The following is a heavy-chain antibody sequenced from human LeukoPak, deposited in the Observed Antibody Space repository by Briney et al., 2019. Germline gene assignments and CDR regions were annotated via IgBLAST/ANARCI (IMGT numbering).Heavy chain of an antibody. CDR2: IKQDGYGE. V-gene: IGHV3-7*05. D-gene: IGHD6-6*01. J-gene: IGHJ5*02. CDR1: GFTFAYYW. Sequence: GGSLRLSCAASGFTFAYYWMSWVRQAPGKGLEWVANIKQDGYGEYYVDSVKGRFTISRDNAKNSLYLQMNSLRAEDTAVYYCARAGSVASRSGWFDPWGQGTLVAVSS. CDR3: ARAGSVASRSGWFDP.